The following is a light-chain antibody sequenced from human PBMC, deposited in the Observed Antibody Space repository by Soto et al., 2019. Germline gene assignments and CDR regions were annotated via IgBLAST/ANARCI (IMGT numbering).Light chain of an antibody. V-gene: IGKV3-15*01. J-gene: IGKJ1*01. CDR2: GAS. CDR1: QSVRSN. Sequence: EIVMTQSPATLSVSPGERATLSCRASQSVRSNLAWYQQKPGQAPRLLIYGASTRATGIPARFSGSGSGTKFTLTISSLQSEDFAVYYCQQYSNWPPGTFGQGTKVDIK. CDR3: QQYSNWPPGT.